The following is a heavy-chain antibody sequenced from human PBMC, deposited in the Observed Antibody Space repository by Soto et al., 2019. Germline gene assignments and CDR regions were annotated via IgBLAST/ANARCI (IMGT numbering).Heavy chain of an antibody. CDR2: INPNGGVT. D-gene: IGHD5-12*01. CDR1: GDTFNDYY. CDR3: ARESGGATATLDYYYFSMDD. Sequence: QVQLVQSGAEVKKPGASVTVSCRASGDTFNDYYIHWVRQAPGQGLEWMGWINPNGGVTKYAQKFQGWVTMTRDTSIRTVYMQLSRLRSDDTAVYYCARESGGATATLDYYYFSMDDWGRGTTVTVSS. J-gene: IGHJ6*03. V-gene: IGHV1-2*04.